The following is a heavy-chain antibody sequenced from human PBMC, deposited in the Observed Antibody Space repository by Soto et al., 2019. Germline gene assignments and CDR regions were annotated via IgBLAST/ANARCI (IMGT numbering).Heavy chain of an antibody. V-gene: IGHV4-61*01. CDR1: GGSVSRGSYY. J-gene: IGHJ6*02. CDR2: IYYSGST. D-gene: IGHD5-18*01. CDR3: AGHVDTATVPQYYYGVDV. Sequence: SETLSLTCTISGGSVSRGSYYWNWIRQPPGKGLEWIGYIYYSGSTNYSPSLKSRVTISVDTSKNQFSLEVNSVTAADTAVYYCAGHVDTATVPQYYYGVDVWGRGTTVTVSS.